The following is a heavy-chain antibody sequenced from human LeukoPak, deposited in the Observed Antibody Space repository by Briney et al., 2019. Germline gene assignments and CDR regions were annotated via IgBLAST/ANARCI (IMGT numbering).Heavy chain of an antibody. V-gene: IGHV3-23*01. J-gene: IGHJ4*02. CDR2: ISGSGGST. D-gene: IGHD6-19*01. CDR3: AKDIEAIAVAGYFDY. Sequence: GGSLRLSCAASGFTFSSYAMSWVRQAPGKGLKWVSAISGSGGSTYYADSVKGRFTISRDNSKNTLYLQMNSLRAEDTALYYCAKDIEAIAVAGYFDYWGQGTLVTVSS. CDR1: GFTFSSYA.